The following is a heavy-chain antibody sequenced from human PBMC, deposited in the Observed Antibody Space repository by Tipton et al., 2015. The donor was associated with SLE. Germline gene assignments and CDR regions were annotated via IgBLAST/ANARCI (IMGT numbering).Heavy chain of an antibody. D-gene: IGHD2-15*01. Sequence: TLSLTCAVYGGSFRNYFWSWLRQPPGKGLEWIGEVIHSGSTNYSPSLRGRVTMSVDTSKNQFSLKLSSVTAADTAVYYCARDQAGGNNWFDPWGQGVPVTVYS. CDR1: GGSFRNYF. CDR2: VIHSGST. V-gene: IGHV4-34*12. CDR3: ARDQAGGNNWFDP. J-gene: IGHJ5*02.